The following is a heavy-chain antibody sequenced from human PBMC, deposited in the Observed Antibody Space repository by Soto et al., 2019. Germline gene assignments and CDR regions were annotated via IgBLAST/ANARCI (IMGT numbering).Heavy chain of an antibody. CDR3: AKGDGYNSFVY. Sequence: EVQLVESGGGLVQPGGSLRLSCAASGFTFSSYSMNWVRQAPGKGLEWVSYISSSSSTIYYADSVKGRFTISRDNAKNSLYLQMKSLRDEDTAVYYCAKGDGYNSFVYWGQGTLVTFSS. D-gene: IGHD5-12*01. J-gene: IGHJ4*02. CDR2: ISSSSSTI. CDR1: GFTFSSYS. V-gene: IGHV3-48*02.